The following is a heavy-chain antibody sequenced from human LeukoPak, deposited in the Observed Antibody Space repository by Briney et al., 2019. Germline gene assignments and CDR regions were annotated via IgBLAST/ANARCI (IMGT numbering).Heavy chain of an antibody. CDR1: GFTFSSYS. CDR2: ISSSSSSYI. D-gene: IGHD3-10*01. Sequence: GGSLRLSCAASGFTFSSYSMNWVRQAPGKGLEWVSSISSSSSSYIYYADSVKGRFTISRDNAKNSLYLQMNSLRAEDTAVYYCARSYGSGSYSWFDPWGQGTLVTVSS. J-gene: IGHJ5*02. V-gene: IGHV3-21*01. CDR3: ARSYGSGSYSWFDP.